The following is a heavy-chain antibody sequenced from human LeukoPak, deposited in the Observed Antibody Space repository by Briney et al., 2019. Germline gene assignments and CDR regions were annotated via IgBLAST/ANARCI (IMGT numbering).Heavy chain of an antibody. CDR2: IKQDGSEK. J-gene: IGHJ3*02. Sequence: GGSLRLSCAASGFTFSSYAMNWVRQAPGKGLEWVANIKQDGSEKYYVDSVKGRFTISRDNAKNSLYLQMNSLRAEDTAVYYCARGYCSGGSCYSEEHDAFDIWGQGTMVTVSS. V-gene: IGHV3-7*01. CDR3: ARGYCSGGSCYSEEHDAFDI. CDR1: GFTFSSYA. D-gene: IGHD2-15*01.